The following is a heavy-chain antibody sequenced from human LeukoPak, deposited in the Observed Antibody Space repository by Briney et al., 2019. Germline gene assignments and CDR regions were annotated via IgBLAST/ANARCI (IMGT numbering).Heavy chain of an antibody. J-gene: IGHJ6*02. CDR3: ARVGTYYDFWSGYYAWDGMDV. V-gene: IGHV3-53*01. D-gene: IGHD3-3*01. CDR1: GFTFNNYG. Sequence: PGGSLRLSCTPSGFTFNNYGRGGVGQAPGKGLEWVSVIYSGGSTYYADSVKGRFTISRDNSKNTLYLQMNSLRAEDTAVYYCARVGTYYDFWSGYYAWDGMDVWGQGTTVTVSS. CDR2: IYSGGST.